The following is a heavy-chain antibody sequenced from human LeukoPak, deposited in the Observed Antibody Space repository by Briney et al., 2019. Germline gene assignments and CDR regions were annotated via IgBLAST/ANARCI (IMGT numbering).Heavy chain of an antibody. CDR3: ARSLYYYGSGSLIPGY. CDR2: IIPIFGTA. J-gene: IGHJ4*02. CDR1: GGTFSSYA. D-gene: IGHD3-10*01. V-gene: IGHV1-69*06. Sequence: SAKVSCKASGGTFSSYAISWVRQAPGQGLEWMGGIIPIFGTANYAQKFQGRVTITADKSTSTAYMELSSLRSEDMAVYYCARSLYYYGSGSLIPGYWGQGTLVTVSS.